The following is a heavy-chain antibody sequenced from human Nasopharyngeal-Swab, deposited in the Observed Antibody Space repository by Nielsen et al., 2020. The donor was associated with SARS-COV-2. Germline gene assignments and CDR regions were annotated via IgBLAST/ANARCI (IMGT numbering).Heavy chain of an antibody. CDR1: GFTFSNYW. CDR3: ARGVETIHH. CDR2: IKQDGSEI. Sequence: GGSLRLSCAASGFTFSNYWMSWVRQAPGKGLEWVANIKQDGSEIYYVDSLKGRFTISRDNAKKSLYLQMNSLRAEDTAVYYCARGVETIHHWGQGSLVTVSS. V-gene: IGHV3-7*01. J-gene: IGHJ1*01. D-gene: IGHD5-24*01.